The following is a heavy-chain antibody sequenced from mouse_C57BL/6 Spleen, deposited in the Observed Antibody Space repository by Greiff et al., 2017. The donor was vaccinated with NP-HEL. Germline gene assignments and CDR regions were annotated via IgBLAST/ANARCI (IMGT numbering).Heavy chain of an antibody. CDR3: TRVDDYYAMDY. CDR1: GYTFTDYE. J-gene: IGHJ4*01. CDR2: IDPETGGT. Sequence: QVQLQQSGAELVRPGASVTLSCKASGYTFTDYEMHWVKQTPVHGLEWIGAIDPETGGTAYNQKFKGKAILTADKSSSTAYMELRSLTSEDSAVYYCTRVDDYYAMDYWGQGTSVTVSS. V-gene: IGHV1-15*01.